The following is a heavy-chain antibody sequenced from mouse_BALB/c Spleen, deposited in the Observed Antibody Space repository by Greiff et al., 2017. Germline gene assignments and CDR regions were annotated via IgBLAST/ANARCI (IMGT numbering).Heavy chain of an antibody. CDR1: GFTFTDYY. CDR2: IRNKANGYTT. V-gene: IGHV7-3*02. CDR3: ARKANWDYYYAMDY. Sequence: EVMLVESGGGLVQPGGSLRLSCATSGFTFTDYYMSWVRQPPGKALEWLGFIRNKANGYTTEYSASVKGRFTISRDNSQSILYLQMNTLRAEDSATYYCARKANWDYYYAMDYWGQGTSVTVSS. D-gene: IGHD4-1*01. J-gene: IGHJ4*01.